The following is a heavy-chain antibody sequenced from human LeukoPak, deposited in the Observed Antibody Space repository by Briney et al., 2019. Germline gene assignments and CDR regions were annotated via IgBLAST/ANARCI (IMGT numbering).Heavy chain of an antibody. CDR3: ARDLPMDSSPLTYYYYMDV. J-gene: IGHJ6*03. D-gene: IGHD6-13*01. CDR2: IYHSGST. CDR1: GGSISSGGYY. Sequence: PSETLSLTCTVSGGSISSGGYYWGWIRQPPGKGLEWIGCIYHSGSTYYNPSLKSRVTISVDRSKNQFSLKLSSVTAADTAVYYCARDLPMDSSPLTYYYYMDVWGKGTTVTVSS. V-gene: IGHV4-30-2*01.